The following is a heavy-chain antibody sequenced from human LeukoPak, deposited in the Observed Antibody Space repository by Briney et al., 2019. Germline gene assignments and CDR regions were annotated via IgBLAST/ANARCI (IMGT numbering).Heavy chain of an antibody. D-gene: IGHD5-24*01. CDR3: ARQGSQFLLPSADRYFDL. CDR2: ISYSGDT. Sequence: SETLSLTCTVSGDSIGSFYWSWLRQPPGKGLEWIGHISYSGDTNYNPSLKSRVSLSVDTSKNQFSLRLTSVTAADTAVYFCARQGSQFLLPSADRYFDLWGRGTLVTVSS. V-gene: IGHV4-59*08. J-gene: IGHJ2*01. CDR1: GDSIGSFY.